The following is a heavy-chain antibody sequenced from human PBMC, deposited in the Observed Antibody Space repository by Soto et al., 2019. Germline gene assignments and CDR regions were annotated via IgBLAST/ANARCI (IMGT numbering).Heavy chain of an antibody. Sequence: GGSLRLSCAASGFTFSSYAMHWVRQAPGKGLEWVAVISYDGSNKYYADSVKGRFTISRDNSKNTLYLQMNSLRAEDTAVYYCARERDWGGYYYYGMDGWGQGPTVTV. CDR1: GFTFSSYA. D-gene: IGHD7-27*01. CDR2: ISYDGSNK. V-gene: IGHV3-30-3*01. CDR3: ARERDWGGYYYYGMDG. J-gene: IGHJ6*02.